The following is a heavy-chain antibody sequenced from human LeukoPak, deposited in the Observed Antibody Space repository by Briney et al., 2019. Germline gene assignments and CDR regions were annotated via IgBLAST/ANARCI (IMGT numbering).Heavy chain of an antibody. CDR1: GDSVSSNSAA. Sequence: SQTLSLTCAISGDSVSSNSAAWNWIRQSPSRGLEWLGRTYYRSKWYNDYAVSVESRITINPDTSKNQFSLQLNSVTPEDTAVYYCARDLGDSGYDYYYYYYMDVWGKGTTVTVSS. CDR3: ARDLGDSGYDYYYYYYMDV. D-gene: IGHD5-12*01. J-gene: IGHJ6*03. V-gene: IGHV6-1*01. CDR2: TYYRSKWYN.